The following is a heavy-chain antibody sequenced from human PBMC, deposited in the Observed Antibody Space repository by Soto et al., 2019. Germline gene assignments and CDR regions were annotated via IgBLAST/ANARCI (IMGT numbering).Heavy chain of an antibody. CDR1: GFTLSSYA. CDR2: ISYDGSNK. J-gene: IGHJ6*02. D-gene: IGHD2-2*01. Sequence: PGGSLRLSCAASGFTLSSYAMHWVRQAPGEGLEWVAVISYDGSNKYYADSVKGRFTISRDNSKNTLYLQMNSLRAEDTAVYYCARAQIVVVPAAQSSYYYGMDVWGQGTTVTVSS. V-gene: IGHV3-30-3*01. CDR3: ARAQIVVVPAAQSSYYYGMDV.